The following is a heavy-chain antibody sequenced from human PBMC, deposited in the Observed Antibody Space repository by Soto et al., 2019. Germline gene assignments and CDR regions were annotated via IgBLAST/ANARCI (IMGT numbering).Heavy chain of an antibody. D-gene: IGHD5-18*01. V-gene: IGHV1-46*01. CDR1: GYTFTSYY. J-gene: IGHJ6*02. CDR2: INPSGGST. CDR3: ARDIVDTAMVVLGMDV. Sequence: QVQLVQSGAEVKKPGASVKVSCKASGYTFTSYYMHWVRQAPGQGLEWMGIINPSGGSTSYAQKFQGSVSMTRDKSTSTVYMELSSLRSEATAVYYCARDIVDTAMVVLGMDVWGQGTTVTVSS.